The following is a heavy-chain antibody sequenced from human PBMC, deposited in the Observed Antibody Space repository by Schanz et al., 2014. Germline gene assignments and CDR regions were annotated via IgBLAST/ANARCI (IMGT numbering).Heavy chain of an antibody. CDR2: IWYDGSNK. CDR3: AKDTGYCHGGACYCFEY. J-gene: IGHJ4*02. CDR1: GFTFSSYG. Sequence: VQLVESGGGVVQPGRSLRLSCAASGFTFSSYGMHWVRQAPGKGLEWVAIIWYDGSNKYYADSVKGRFTISRDNSKNTLFLQMDSLRAEDTAVYFCAKDTGYCHGGACYCFEYWGLGTLVTVSS. D-gene: IGHD2-8*02. V-gene: IGHV3-33*06.